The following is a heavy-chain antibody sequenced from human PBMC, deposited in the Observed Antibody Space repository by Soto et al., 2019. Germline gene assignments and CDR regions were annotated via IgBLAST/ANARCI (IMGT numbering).Heavy chain of an antibody. V-gene: IGHV3-23*01. Sequence: GGFLRLFCAASGFTFSRYAMSWVRQAPGKGLEWVSAISGSGGSTYYADSVKGRFTISRDNSKNTLYLQMNSLRAEDTAVYYCAKVVGRIGPFNGLYYYGMDVWGQGTTVTVSS. CDR1: GFTFSRYA. CDR2: ISGSGGST. D-gene: IGHD2-15*01. CDR3: AKVVGRIGPFNGLYYYGMDV. J-gene: IGHJ6*02.